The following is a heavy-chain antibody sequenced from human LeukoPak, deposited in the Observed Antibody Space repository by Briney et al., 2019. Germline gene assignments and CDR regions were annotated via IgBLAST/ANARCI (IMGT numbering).Heavy chain of an antibody. V-gene: IGHV4-59*04. CDR2: IYHSGST. CDR1: GGSISSYY. CDR3: ARLVAKEKRGRTGYDAFDI. J-gene: IGHJ3*02. Sequence: SETLSLTCTVSGGSISSYYWSWIRQPPGKGLEWIGSIYHSGSTYYNPSLKSRVTISVDTSKNQFSLKLSSVTAADTAVYYCARLVAKEKRGRTGYDAFDIWGQGTMVTVSS. D-gene: IGHD5-12*01.